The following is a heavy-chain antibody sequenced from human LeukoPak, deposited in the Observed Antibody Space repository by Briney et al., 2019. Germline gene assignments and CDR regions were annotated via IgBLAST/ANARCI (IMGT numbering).Heavy chain of an antibody. D-gene: IGHD6-13*01. V-gene: IGHV4-61*05. CDR3: ARGQQWFDP. CDR1: GGSISSSSYY. CDR2: ISSSGTT. J-gene: IGHJ5*02. Sequence: SETLSLTCTVSGGSISSSSYYWGWIRQPPGKGLEWIGYISSSGTTKCNPSLKSRLTISVDTSKNQFSLKLTSVTAADTAVYYCARGQQWFDPWGQGTLVTVSS.